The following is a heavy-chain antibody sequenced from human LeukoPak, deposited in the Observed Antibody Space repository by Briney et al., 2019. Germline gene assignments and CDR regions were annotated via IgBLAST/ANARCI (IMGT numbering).Heavy chain of an antibody. CDR3: AKDRAYSSSWYGCSTP. CDR1: GFTFSSYW. J-gene: IGHJ5*02. CDR2: ITYSGGST. Sequence: GGSLRLSCAASGFTFSSYWMTWVRQAPGKGLEWVSSITYSGGSTYYADSVKGRFTISRDNSKNTLYLQMNSLKADDTALYYCAKDRAYSSSWYGCSTPWGQGTLVTVSS. D-gene: IGHD6-13*01. V-gene: IGHV3-23*01.